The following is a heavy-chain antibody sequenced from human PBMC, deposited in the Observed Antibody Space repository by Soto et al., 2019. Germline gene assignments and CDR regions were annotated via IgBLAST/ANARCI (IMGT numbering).Heavy chain of an antibody. D-gene: IGHD3-3*01. J-gene: IGHJ4*02. CDR3: AKKRFLEWLSSYYFDY. CDR1: GFTFSSYA. CDR2: ISGSGGST. Sequence: LRLSCAASGFTFSSYAMSWVRQAPGKGLEWVSAISGSGGSTYYADSVKGRFTISRDNSKNTLYLQMNSLRAEDTAVYYCAKKRFLEWLSSYYFDYWGQGTLVTVSS. V-gene: IGHV3-23*01.